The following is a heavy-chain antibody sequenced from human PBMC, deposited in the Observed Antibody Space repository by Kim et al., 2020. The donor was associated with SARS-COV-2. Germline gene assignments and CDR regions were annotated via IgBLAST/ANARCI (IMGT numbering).Heavy chain of an antibody. Sequence: SETLSLTCTVSGGSISSSSYYWGWIRQPPGKGLEWIGSIYYSGSTYYNPSLKSRVTISVDTSKNQFSLKLSSVTTADTAVYYCARPYYYDSSNAFDIWGQGTMVTVSS. D-gene: IGHD3-22*01. CDR3: ARPYYYDSSNAFDI. CDR2: IYYSGST. CDR1: GGSISSSSYY. V-gene: IGHV4-39*01. J-gene: IGHJ3*02.